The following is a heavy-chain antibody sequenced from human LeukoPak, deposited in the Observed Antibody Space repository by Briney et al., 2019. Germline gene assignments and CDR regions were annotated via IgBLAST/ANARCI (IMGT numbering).Heavy chain of an antibody. Sequence: SETLSLTCTVSGGSISSYYRGWIRQPPGKGLEWIGYIYYSGSTNYNPSLKSRVTISVDTSKNQFSLTLSSVTAADTAVYYCARVREEDTIFGVVIMGWFDPWGQGTLVTVSS. CDR1: GGSISSYY. J-gene: IGHJ5*02. D-gene: IGHD3-3*01. V-gene: IGHV4-59*01. CDR3: ARVREEDTIFGVVIMGWFDP. CDR2: IYYSGST.